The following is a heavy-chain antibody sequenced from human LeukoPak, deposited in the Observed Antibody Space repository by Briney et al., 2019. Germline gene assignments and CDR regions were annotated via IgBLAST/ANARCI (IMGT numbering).Heavy chain of an antibody. Sequence: GGSLRLSCAASGFTFSGYWMHWVRQVPGKGLVWVSHIDRDGSGTTYADSVKGRFTISRDNVKNTLYLQMNSLRAEDTAVYYCARVAGAVEMFDYWGQGTLVTVSS. V-gene: IGHV3-74*03. CDR3: ARVAGAVEMFDY. D-gene: IGHD1-26*01. CDR2: IDRDGSGT. J-gene: IGHJ4*02. CDR1: GFTFSGYW.